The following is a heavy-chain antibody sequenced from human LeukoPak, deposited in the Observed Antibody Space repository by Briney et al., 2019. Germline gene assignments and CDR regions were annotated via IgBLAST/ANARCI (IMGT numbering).Heavy chain of an antibody. CDR2: ISGSGGST. J-gene: IGHJ4*02. V-gene: IGHV3-23*01. D-gene: IGHD1-26*01. Sequence: GGSLRLSCAASGFTFSSYAMSWVRQAPGKGLEWVSAISGSGGSTYYADSVKGRFTISRDNSKNTLYLQMNSLRAEDTAVYYCAKDSGGWRGSYRLSLSNDYWGQGTLVTVSS. CDR1: GFTFSSYA. CDR3: AKDSGGWRGSYRLSLSNDY.